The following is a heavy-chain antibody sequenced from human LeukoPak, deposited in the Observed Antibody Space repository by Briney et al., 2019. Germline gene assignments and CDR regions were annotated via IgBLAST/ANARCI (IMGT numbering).Heavy chain of an antibody. D-gene: IGHD5-24*01. CDR3: ARERKLKLQLFTYMGV. CDR2: ISYDGSNK. Sequence: GGSLRLSCAASGFTFSSYAMHWVRQAPGKGLEWVAVISYDGSNKYYADSVKGRFTISRDNSKNTLYLQMNSLRAEDTAVYYCARERKLKLQLFTYMGVGGKGTTVTVPS. CDR1: GFTFSSYA. J-gene: IGHJ6*03. V-gene: IGHV3-30*04.